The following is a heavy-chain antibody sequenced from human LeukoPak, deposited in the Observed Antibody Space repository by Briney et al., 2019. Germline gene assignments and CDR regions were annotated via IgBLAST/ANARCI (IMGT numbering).Heavy chain of an antibody. V-gene: IGHV5-51*01. CDR2: IYPGDSDT. CDR3: ASGDSSSWTRTDY. CDR1: GYSFTSYR. Sequence: GESLKISCKGSGYSFTSYRIGWVRQMPGKGLEWMGIIYPGDSDTRYSPSFQGQVTISADKSISTAYLQWSSLKASDTAMYYCASGDSSSWTRTDYWGQGTLVTVSS. D-gene: IGHD6-13*01. J-gene: IGHJ4*02.